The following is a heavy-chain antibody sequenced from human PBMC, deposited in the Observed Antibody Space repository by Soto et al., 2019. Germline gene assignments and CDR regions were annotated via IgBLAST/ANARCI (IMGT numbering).Heavy chain of an antibody. CDR3: GTSPGGGGY. CDR1: GFTVSNNY. CDR2: IYSGGYT. D-gene: IGHD2-2*01. Sequence: EVQLVESGGGLIQPGGSLRLSCAVSGFTVSNNYMSWVRQAPGKGLEGVSVIYSGGYTAYGDSVKGRFTISRDNSKNTLNLKRKSPEADDTAFYYGGTSPGGGGYWGQGTLVTVSS. V-gene: IGHV3-53*01. J-gene: IGHJ4*02.